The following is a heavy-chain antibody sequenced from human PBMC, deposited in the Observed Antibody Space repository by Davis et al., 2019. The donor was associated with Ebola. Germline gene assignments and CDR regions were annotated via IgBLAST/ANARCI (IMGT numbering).Heavy chain of an antibody. V-gene: IGHV4-34*01. CDR1: GGSFSGHL. J-gene: IGHJ5*02. Sequence: MPSETLSLTCAVSGGSFSGHLWSWIRQRPGKGLGRLGAISKGGVTNYNPSLKNQITISLDTSKNQFSLKLSPITAADTAVYYCARTSLTSIVPSGLVYTYFAPWGQGTPVTVSS. D-gene: IGHD2-21*02. CDR3: ARTSLTSIVPSGLVYTYFAP. CDR2: ISKGGVT.